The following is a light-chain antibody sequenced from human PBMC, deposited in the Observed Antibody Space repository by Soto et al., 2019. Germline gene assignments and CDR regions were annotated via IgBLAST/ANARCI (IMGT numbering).Light chain of an antibody. V-gene: IGKV2-28*01. Sequence: EIVMTQSPLSLPVIPGEPASISCRSSQSLLHSNGYNYLDWYLQKPGQSPQLLIYLGSNRASGVPDRFSGSGSGTEFTLKISRVEAEDVGIYYCMQSIQTPLTFGGGTKVEIK. CDR3: MQSIQTPLT. J-gene: IGKJ4*01. CDR2: LGS. CDR1: QSLLHSNGYNY.